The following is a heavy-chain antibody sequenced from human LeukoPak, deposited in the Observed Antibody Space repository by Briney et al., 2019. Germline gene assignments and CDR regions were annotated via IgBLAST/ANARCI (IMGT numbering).Heavy chain of an antibody. CDR1: GYTFTSYG. J-gene: IGHJ4*02. Sequence: GASVKVSCKASGYTFTSYGISWVRQAPGQGLEWMGRIIPILGIANYAQKFQGRVTITADKSTSTAYMELSSLRSEDTAVYYCARGRYYDSTLDYWGQGTLVTVSS. CDR3: ARGRYYDSTLDY. D-gene: IGHD3-22*01. V-gene: IGHV1-69*04. CDR2: IIPILGIA.